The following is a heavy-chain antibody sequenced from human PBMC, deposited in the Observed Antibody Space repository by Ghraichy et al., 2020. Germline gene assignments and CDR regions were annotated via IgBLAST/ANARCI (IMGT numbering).Heavy chain of an antibody. V-gene: IGHV3-11*06. CDR1: GFTFSDYY. D-gene: IGHD3-16*01. Sequence: GESLNISCAASGFTFSDYYMSWIRQAPGKGLEWISYISHSSTYSDYADSVRGRFTISRDNAKNSLYLQMHSLRVEVTAIYYCAREDDPWGTPTASTFDHWGQGSLVTVSS. CDR3: AREDDPWGTPTASTFDH. CDR2: ISHSSTYS. J-gene: IGHJ4*02.